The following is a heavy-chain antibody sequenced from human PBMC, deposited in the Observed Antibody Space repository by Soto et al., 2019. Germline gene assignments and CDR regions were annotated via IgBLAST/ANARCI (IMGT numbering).Heavy chain of an antibody. D-gene: IGHD3-10*01. CDR1: GFTFSSYA. CDR3: ARDPIPDYYGSPMNV. Sequence: GGSLRLSCAASGFTFSSYAMSWVRQAPGKGLEWVSAISGSGGSTYYADSVKGRFTISRDNSKNTLYLQMNSLRAEDTAVYYCARDPIPDYYGSPMNVWGQGTTVTVSS. V-gene: IGHV3-23*01. J-gene: IGHJ6*02. CDR2: ISGSGGST.